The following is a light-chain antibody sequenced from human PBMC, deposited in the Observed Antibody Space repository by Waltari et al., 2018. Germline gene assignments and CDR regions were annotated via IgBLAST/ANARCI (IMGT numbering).Light chain of an antibody. CDR1: QSVSRHY. CDR2: GAS. CDR3: QQYGTSPTWT. J-gene: IGKJ1*01. Sequence: VLTQSPGTLSLSPGDRATLSFRASQSVSRHYLAWYQQKPGQAPRLLIYGASNRATGIPDRFSGSGSGRDFTLTISRLEPEDFAVYYCQQYGTSPTWTFGQGTKVEIK. V-gene: IGKV3-20*01.